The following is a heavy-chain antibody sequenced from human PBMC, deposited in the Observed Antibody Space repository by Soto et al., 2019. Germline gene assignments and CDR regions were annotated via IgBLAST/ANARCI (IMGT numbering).Heavy chain of an antibody. CDR1: GYTFTGYY. V-gene: IGHV1-2*04. J-gene: IGHJ3*02. CDR3: ARRRIQLWLAPAFDI. Sequence: ASVKVSCKASGYTFTGYYMHWVRQAPGQGLEWMGWINPNSGGTNYAQKFQGWVTMTRDTSISTAYMELSRLRSDDTAVYYCARRRIQLWLAPAFDIWGQGTMVTVSS. CDR2: INPNSGGT. D-gene: IGHD5-18*01.